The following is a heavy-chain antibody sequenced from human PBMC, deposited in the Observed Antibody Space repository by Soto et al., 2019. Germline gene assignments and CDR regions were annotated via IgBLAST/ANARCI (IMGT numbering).Heavy chain of an antibody. CDR1: GGTFSDYT. D-gene: IGHD1-1*01. J-gene: IGHJ4*02. Sequence: QVHLVQSGAEVKKPGSSVKVSCKASGGTFSDYTFSWVRQAPGQGLEWMGWIIPMFDTADYAQKFQGRVTITADKSANTVYMELSSRRSDDTAVYFCARSQGLEPGVWGQGTLVTVSS. CDR3: ARSQGLEPGV. V-gene: IGHV1-69*06. CDR2: IIPMFDTA.